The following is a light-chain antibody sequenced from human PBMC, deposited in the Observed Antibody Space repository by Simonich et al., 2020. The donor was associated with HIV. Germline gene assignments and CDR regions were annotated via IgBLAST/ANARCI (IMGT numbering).Light chain of an antibody. CDR3: CSYAGSHYV. J-gene: IGLJ1*01. V-gene: IGLV2-23*02. Sequence: QSALTQPASVSGSPGQSITISCTGTSSDVGGSNYVSWYQQHPGKAPKLMLYDVSKRPSGVSNRFSGSKSGNTASLTISGLQAEDEAEYYCCSYAGSHYVFGTGTRVTVL. CDR2: DVS. CDR1: SSDVGGSNY.